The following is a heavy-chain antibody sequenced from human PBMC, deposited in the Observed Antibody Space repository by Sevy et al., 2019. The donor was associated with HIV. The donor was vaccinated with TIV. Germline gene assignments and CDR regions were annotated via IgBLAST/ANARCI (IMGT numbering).Heavy chain of an antibody. D-gene: IGHD3-16*02. CDR2: INHSGST. J-gene: IGHJ4*02. CDR3: ARGCGDYVWGSYRYTGDCSVLDY. V-gene: IGHV4-34*01. CDR1: GGSFSGYY. Sequence: SETLSLTCAVYGGSFSGYYWSWIRQPPGKGLEWIGEINHSGSTNYNPSLKSRVTISVGTSKNQFSLKLSSVPAADTAGYYCARGCGDYVWGSYRYTGDCSVLDYWGQGTLVTVSS.